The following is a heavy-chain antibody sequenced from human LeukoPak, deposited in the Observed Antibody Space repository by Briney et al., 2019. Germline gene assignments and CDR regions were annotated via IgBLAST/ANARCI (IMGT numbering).Heavy chain of an antibody. D-gene: IGHD2-15*01. CDR3: ARHEVGYCSGGSCPYYFDY. J-gene: IGHJ4*02. V-gene: IGHV4-59*08. Sequence: SETLSLACTVPGGSISSYYWSWIRQPPGKGLEWIGYIYYSGNTRYNPSLMSRVTISVDTSKNHFSLKLTSVTAADTAVYCCARHEVGYCSGGSCPYYFDYWGQGTLVTVSS. CDR2: IYYSGNT. CDR1: GGSISSYY.